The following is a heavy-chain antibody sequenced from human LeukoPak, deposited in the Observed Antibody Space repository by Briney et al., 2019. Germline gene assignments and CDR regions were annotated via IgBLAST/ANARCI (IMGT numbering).Heavy chain of an antibody. D-gene: IGHD3-10*01. Sequence: GGSLRLSCAASGFTFSSYAMSWVRQAPGKGLEWVANIKQDGSEKYYVDSVKGRFTISRGNAKNSLYLQMNSLRAEDTAVYYCARDSPDYYGSGSWDYYYYYYMDVWGKGTTVTVSS. J-gene: IGHJ6*03. CDR2: IKQDGSEK. CDR3: ARDSPDYYGSGSWDYYYYYYMDV. CDR1: GFTFSSYA. V-gene: IGHV3-7*01.